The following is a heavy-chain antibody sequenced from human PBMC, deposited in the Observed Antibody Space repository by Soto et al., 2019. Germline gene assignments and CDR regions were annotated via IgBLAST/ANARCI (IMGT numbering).Heavy chain of an antibody. J-gene: IGHJ5*02. CDR3: ASRNYYDTLSNWFDP. CDR2: IYHSGST. V-gene: IGHV4-4*02. CDR1: GGSISSSNW. D-gene: IGHD3-22*01. Sequence: SETLSLTCAVSGGSISSSNWWSWVRQPPGRGLEWIGEIYHSGSTNYNPSLKSRVTISVDKSKNQFSLKLSSVTAADTAVYYCASRNYYDTLSNWFDPWGQGTLVTVSS.